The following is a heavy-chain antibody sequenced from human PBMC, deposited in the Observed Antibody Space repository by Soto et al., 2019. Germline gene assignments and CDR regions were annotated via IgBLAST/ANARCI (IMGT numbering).Heavy chain of an antibody. J-gene: IGHJ6*02. Sequence: PVGSLRLSCAASGFTFSSYSMNWVRQAPGKGLEWVSSISSSSSYIYYADSVKGRFTISRDNAKNSLYLQMNSLRAEDTAVYYCARDREVADYYYYGMDVWGQGTTVTVSS. CDR1: GFTFSSYS. CDR3: ARDREVADYYYYGMDV. V-gene: IGHV3-21*01. D-gene: IGHD6-19*01. CDR2: ISSSSSYI.